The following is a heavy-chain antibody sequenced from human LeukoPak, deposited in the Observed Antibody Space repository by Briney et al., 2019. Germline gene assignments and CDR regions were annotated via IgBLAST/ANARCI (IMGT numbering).Heavy chain of an antibody. V-gene: IGHV4-39*01. D-gene: IGHD2-8*02. CDR2: IYYSGST. CDR3: ATYRQVLLPFES. J-gene: IGHJ4*02. Sequence: SETLSLTCTVSGGSISSSSYYWGWIRQPPGKGLEWIGSIYYSGSTYYNPSLKSRVTISVDTSKNQFSLKLTSVTAADTAIYYCATYRQVLLPFESWGQGTLVTVSS. CDR1: GGSISSSSYY.